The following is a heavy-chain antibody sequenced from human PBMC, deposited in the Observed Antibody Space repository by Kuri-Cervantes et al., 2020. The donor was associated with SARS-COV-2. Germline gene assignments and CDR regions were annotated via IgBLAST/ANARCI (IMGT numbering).Heavy chain of an antibody. CDR1: GYTFTGYY. CDR2: INPNSGGT. Sequence: ASVKVSCKASGYTFTGYYMHWVRQAPGKGLEWMGWINPNSGGTNYAQKFQGWVTMTRDTSISTAYMELSRLRSDDTGVYYCARARPRGQDIVVVPAAQKDYYYGMDVWGQGTTVTVSS. CDR3: ARARPRGQDIVVVPAAQKDYYYGMDV. J-gene: IGHJ6*02. D-gene: IGHD2-2*01. V-gene: IGHV1-2*04.